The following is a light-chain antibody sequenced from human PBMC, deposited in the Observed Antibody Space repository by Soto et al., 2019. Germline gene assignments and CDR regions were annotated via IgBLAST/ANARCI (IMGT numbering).Light chain of an antibody. J-gene: IGKJ5*01. V-gene: IGKV1-5*01. CDR2: AAS. Sequence: DIQITQSPSTLSASVGDTVTITCRASESIDNWLAWYQKKPGKDPKLLIFAASTLVRGVPSRFSGSGSGTEFNLTISRLQTDEFATYYCQQYNSYPITFGQGTRLDIK. CDR3: QQYNSYPIT. CDR1: ESIDNW.